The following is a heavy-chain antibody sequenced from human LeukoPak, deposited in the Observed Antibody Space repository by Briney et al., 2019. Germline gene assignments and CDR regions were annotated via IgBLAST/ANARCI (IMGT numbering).Heavy chain of an antibody. Sequence: SVKVSCKASGGTFSSYAISWVRQAPGQGLEWMGRIIPILGIANYAQKSQGRVTITADKSTSTAYMELSSLRSEDTAVYYCARASGSYSWFDPWGQGTLVTVSS. V-gene: IGHV1-69*04. CDR3: ARASGSYSWFDP. J-gene: IGHJ5*02. D-gene: IGHD1-26*01. CDR2: IIPILGIA. CDR1: GGTFSSYA.